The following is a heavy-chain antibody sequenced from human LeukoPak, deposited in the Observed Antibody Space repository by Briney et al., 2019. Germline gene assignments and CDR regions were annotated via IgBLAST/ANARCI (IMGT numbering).Heavy chain of an antibody. D-gene: IGHD5-24*01. CDR2: IYYSGSS. CDR3: ASRQSPGAFDV. Sequence: SETLSLTCTVSGGSINNGGYYWSWIRQHPGKGLEWIGYIYYSGSSYYNPSLRSRVTISADTSKNQFSLKLNSVTAADTAVYYCASRQSPGAFDVWGQGTMVTVSS. V-gene: IGHV4-30-4*01. J-gene: IGHJ3*01. CDR1: GGSINNGGYY.